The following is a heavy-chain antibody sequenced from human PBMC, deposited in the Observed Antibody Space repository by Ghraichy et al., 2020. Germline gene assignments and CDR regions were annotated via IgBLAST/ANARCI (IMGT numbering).Heavy chain of an antibody. CDR2: ISSSSSYI. Sequence: GSLRLSCAASGFTFSTYTMNWVRRAPGKGLEWVSSISSSSSYIYFADSLKGRFTISRDNAKNSLYLQMNSLRAEDTAVYYCARFGVAVPGQSYFDYWGQGTLVTVSS. CDR3: ARFGVAVPGQSYFDY. CDR1: GFTFSTYT. J-gene: IGHJ4*02. D-gene: IGHD6-19*01. V-gene: IGHV3-21*01.